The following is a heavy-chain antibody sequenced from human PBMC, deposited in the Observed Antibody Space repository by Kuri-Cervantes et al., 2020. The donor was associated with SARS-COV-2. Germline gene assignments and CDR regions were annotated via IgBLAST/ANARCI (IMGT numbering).Heavy chain of an antibody. D-gene: IGHD2-15*01. CDR1: GYTFTGYF. V-gene: IGHV1-2*02. J-gene: IGHJ3*02. CDR2: INPNSCGT. CDR3: ARDQDIVVVVVAIPGRGAFDI. Sequence: ASVKVSCMASGYTFTGYFMHWVRQPAGQGLEWMGWINPNSCGTNYAQNFLSRVTMNRDRSISTAYMEPSRLRSDDTAVYYCARDQDIVVVVVAIPGRGAFDIWGQGTMVTVSS.